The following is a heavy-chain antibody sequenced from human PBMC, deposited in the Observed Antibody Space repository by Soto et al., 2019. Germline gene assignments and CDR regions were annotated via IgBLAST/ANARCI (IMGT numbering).Heavy chain of an antibody. CDR1: GYTFTDHG. Sequence: ASVKVSCKTSGYTFTDHGIGWVRQAPGQGLEWVGWVSSYNGNTNYAYNLKDRVIMTTDASTSTAYMELRGLRSDDTAVYYCAREVEGSYSPADFWGQGTSVTVSS. V-gene: IGHV1-18*01. D-gene: IGHD3-10*01. CDR2: VSSYNGNT. CDR3: AREVEGSYSPADF. J-gene: IGHJ4*02.